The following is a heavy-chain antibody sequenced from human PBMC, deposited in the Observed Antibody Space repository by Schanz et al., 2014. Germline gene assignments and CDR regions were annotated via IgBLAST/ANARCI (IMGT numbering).Heavy chain of an antibody. CDR2: FVHPGGST. J-gene: IGHJ4*02. Sequence: EVQLAESGGGLVQPGGSLRLSCAASGLIFSNYVMNWVRQAPGKGLEWVSFVHPGGSTYYPDSVKGRFTISRDSSKNTLYLQMNSLRPEDTAIYYCAKNQYDDVDLSSFYFDFWGQGTLVTVSS. CDR1: GLIFSNYV. V-gene: IGHV3-23*03. CDR3: AKNQYDDVDLSSFYFDF. D-gene: IGHD3-10*02.